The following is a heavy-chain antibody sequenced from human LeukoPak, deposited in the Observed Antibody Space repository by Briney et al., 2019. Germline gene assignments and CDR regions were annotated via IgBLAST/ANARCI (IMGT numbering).Heavy chain of an antibody. CDR1: GFTFSAYS. V-gene: IGHV3-21*01. Sequence: GGSLSLSCAASGFTFSAYSMNWVRQAPGKGLEWVSSISSSSTYIYYADSVKGRFTISRDNAKNSLCLQMNSLRAEDTAVYYCARDVGVYDSSGYYYFDYWGQGTLVTVSS. CDR3: ARDVGVYDSSGYYYFDY. CDR2: ISSSSTYI. J-gene: IGHJ4*02. D-gene: IGHD3-22*01.